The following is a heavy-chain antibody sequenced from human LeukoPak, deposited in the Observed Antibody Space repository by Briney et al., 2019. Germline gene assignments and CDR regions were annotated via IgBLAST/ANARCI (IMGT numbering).Heavy chain of an antibody. CDR1: GFTFSSDA. Sequence: GRSLRLSCAASGFTFSSDAMHWVRQAPGKGLEWVAVISYDGSNKYYADSVKGRFTISRDNSKNTLYLQMNSLRAEDTAVYYCASRYETNAFDIWGQGTMVTVSS. CDR3: ASRYETNAFDI. D-gene: IGHD2-2*01. CDR2: ISYDGSNK. J-gene: IGHJ3*02. V-gene: IGHV3-30-3*01.